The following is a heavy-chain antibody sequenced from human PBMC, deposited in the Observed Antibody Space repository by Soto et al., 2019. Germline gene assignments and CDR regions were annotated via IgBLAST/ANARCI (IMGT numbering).Heavy chain of an antibody. V-gene: IGHV4-34*01. CDR2: INHSGST. D-gene: IGHD3-10*01. CDR3: ARGAYYYGSGASSGWFDP. CDR1: GGSFRGYY. Sequence: PTETLSLTYAVYGGSFRGYYWSWIRKPPGKGLEWIGEINHSGSTNYNPSLKSRVTISVDTSKNQYSLKLSSVTAADTAVYYCARGAYYYGSGASSGWFDPWGQGTLVTVSS. J-gene: IGHJ5*02.